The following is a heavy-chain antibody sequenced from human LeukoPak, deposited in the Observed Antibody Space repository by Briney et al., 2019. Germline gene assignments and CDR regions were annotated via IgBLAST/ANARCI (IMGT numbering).Heavy chain of an antibody. V-gene: IGHV3-9*01. CDR3: ARGGLLWFGEYFDY. CDR2: ISWNSGSI. Sequence: GGSLRLSCAAPGFTFDDYAMHWVRQAPGKGLEWVSGISWNSGSIGYADSVKGRFTISRDNAKNSLYLQMNSLRAEDTALYYCARGGLLWFGEYFDYWGQGTLVTVSS. CDR1: GFTFDDYA. J-gene: IGHJ4*02. D-gene: IGHD3-10*01.